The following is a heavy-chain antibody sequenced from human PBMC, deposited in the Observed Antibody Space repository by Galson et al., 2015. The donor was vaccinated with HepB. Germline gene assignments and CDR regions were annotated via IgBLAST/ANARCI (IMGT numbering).Heavy chain of an antibody. J-gene: IGHJ4*02. CDR2: ISASGAST. Sequence: SLRLSCAASGFTFSSHAMTWVRQAPGKGLEWVSAISASGASTYYADSVKGRFTVSRDNSKNTVYLQMNSLRAEDTAVYYCAKEELGTVTLLYWGQGTLVIVSS. CDR3: AKEELGTVTLLY. D-gene: IGHD4-17*01. V-gene: IGHV3-23*01. CDR1: GFTFSSHA.